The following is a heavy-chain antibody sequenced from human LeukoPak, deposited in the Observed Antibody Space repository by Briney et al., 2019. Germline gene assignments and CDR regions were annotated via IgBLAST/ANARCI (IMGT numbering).Heavy chain of an antibody. V-gene: IGHV3-7*03. D-gene: IGHD3-22*01. CDR1: GFTFSDYW. CDR2: IKQDGSDK. Sequence: GGSLRLSCAASGFTFSDYWMTWVRQAPGKGLEWVANIKQDGSDKYYVDSVKGRFTISRDNANNLLYLQMNALRAEDTAVYYCASGYYSDGSGYSPADYWGQGTRVTVSS. CDR3: ASGYYSDGSGYSPADY. J-gene: IGHJ4*02.